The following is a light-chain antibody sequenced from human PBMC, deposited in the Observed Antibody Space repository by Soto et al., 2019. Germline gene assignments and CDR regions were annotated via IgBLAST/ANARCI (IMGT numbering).Light chain of an antibody. J-gene: IGKJ2*01. Sequence: DIVMTQSPDSLAVSLGERATINCKSSQSILYSSNNKNYLAWYQQKPGKAPILLIYASSSLQSGVPSRFSGSGSGTDFTLTISSLEPEDFATYYCQQSYSTPTFGQGTKVDIK. V-gene: IGKV4-1*01. CDR2: ASS. CDR3: QQSYSTPT. CDR1: QSILYSSNNKNY.